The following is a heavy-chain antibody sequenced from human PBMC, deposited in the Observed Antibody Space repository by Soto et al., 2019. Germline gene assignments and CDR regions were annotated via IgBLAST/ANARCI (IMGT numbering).Heavy chain of an antibody. Sequence: SETMSLTCTVSGGSISSYYWSWIRQHPGKGLEWIGYIYYSGSTNYNPSLKSRVTIPVDTSKNQFSLKLSSVTAADTAVYYCARDPSMYYYGSGRFFDIWGQGTMVTVSS. CDR2: IYYSGST. CDR1: GGSISSYY. D-gene: IGHD3-10*01. V-gene: IGHV4-59*01. CDR3: ARDPSMYYYGSGRFFDI. J-gene: IGHJ3*02.